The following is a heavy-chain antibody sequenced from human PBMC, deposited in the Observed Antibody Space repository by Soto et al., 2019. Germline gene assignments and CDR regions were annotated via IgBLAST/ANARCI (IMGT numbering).Heavy chain of an antibody. J-gene: IGHJ3*02. Sequence: SETLSATFTVFGGFVSSYYWTWIRQPPGKGLEWIGYAHYSGTTNYSPSLRGRVIMSVDTSKNQFSLKLNSVTAADAAVYYCATGSAGSTSDAFDIWDRGTVVTVS. D-gene: IGHD3-10*01. V-gene: IGHV4-59*02. CDR1: GGFVSSYY. CDR2: AHYSGTT. CDR3: ATGSAGSTSDAFDI.